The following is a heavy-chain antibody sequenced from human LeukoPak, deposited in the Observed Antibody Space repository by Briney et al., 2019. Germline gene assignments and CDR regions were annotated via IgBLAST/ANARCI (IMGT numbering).Heavy chain of an antibody. V-gene: IGHV3-30*02. Sequence: GGSLRLSCAASGFTFSSYGMHWVRQAPGKGLEWVTFIRRDGSIKYYADSVKGRSTISRDNYKNTLYLQMNSLRAEDTAVYYCAKDLGYCSSTRCSVAFDIWGQGTMVTVSS. CDR1: GFTFSSYG. J-gene: IGHJ3*02. D-gene: IGHD2-2*01. CDR3: AKDLGYCSSTRCSVAFDI. CDR2: IRRDGSIK.